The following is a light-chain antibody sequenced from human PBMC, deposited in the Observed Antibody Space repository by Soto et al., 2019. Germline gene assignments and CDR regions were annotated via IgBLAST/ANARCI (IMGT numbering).Light chain of an antibody. CDR3: QQYESFPRT. CDR1: QSINNW. CDR2: KAS. J-gene: IGKJ1*01. V-gene: IGKV1-5*03. Sequence: DIQMTQSPSTLSASVGDRVTITCRASQSINNWLAWYQQKPGKAPKLFIFKASTLESGVPSRFSGSGSGTEFTLSISSLQPDDFATYFCQQYESFPRTFGQGIKV.